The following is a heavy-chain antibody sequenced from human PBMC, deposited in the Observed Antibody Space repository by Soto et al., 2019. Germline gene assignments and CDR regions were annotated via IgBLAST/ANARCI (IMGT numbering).Heavy chain of an antibody. CDR3: AKLGGGYIFGPYLDF. D-gene: IGHD5-18*01. V-gene: IGHV1-3*04. Sequence: QVQIVQSGAEVKKPGASVKVSCKTSGYTFTLYTIHWVRQAPGQRLEWMGWINTGNGNTKYSQRFQGRVTMSRDTSETTAYMELSSLTSEDTAVYYCAKLGGGYIFGPYLDFWGQGTLVTVSS. CDR1: GYTFTLYT. CDR2: INTGNGNT. J-gene: IGHJ4*02.